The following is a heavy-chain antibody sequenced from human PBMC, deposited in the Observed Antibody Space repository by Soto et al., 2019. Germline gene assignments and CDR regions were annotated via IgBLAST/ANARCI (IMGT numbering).Heavy chain of an antibody. Sequence: SETLSLTCTVSGGSISSGDSYWSWIRQSPGKGLEWIGYTYHSGSPYYNPSLESRVTISVDTSKNQFSLKLNSVTAADTAVYYCAREGAASYSYYYGTDVWGQGATVTVSS. CDR1: GGSISSGDSY. D-gene: IGHD3-16*01. J-gene: IGHJ6*02. CDR3: AREGAASYSYYYGTDV. V-gene: IGHV4-30-4*01. CDR2: TYHSGSP.